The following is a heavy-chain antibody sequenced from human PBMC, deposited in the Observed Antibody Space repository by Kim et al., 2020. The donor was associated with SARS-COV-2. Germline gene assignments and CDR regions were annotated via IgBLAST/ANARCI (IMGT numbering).Heavy chain of an antibody. D-gene: IGHD3-9*01. CDR1: GYTFTGYY. CDR2: INLNSGGT. V-gene: IGHV1-2*04. Sequence: ASVKVSCKASGYTFTGYYMHWVRQAPGQGLEWMGWINLNSGGTNYAQKFQGWVTMTRDTSISTAYMELSRLRSDDTAVYYCARAFVFYDILSPLQDYCGMDVWGQGTTVTVSS. J-gene: IGHJ6*02. CDR3: ARAFVFYDILSPLQDYCGMDV.